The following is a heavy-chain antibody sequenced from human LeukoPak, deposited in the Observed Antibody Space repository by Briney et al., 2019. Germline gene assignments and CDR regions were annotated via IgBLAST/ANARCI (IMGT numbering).Heavy chain of an antibody. CDR1: GGTFSSYA. CDR3: ARMDGLLWFGEFPHAFDI. J-gene: IGHJ3*02. Sequence: SVKVSCKXSGGTFSSYAISWVRQAPGQGLEWMGGIIPIFGTANYAQKFQGRVTITEDESTSTAYMELSSLRSEDTAVYYCARMDGLLWFGEFPHAFDIWGQGTMVTVSS. D-gene: IGHD3-10*01. V-gene: IGHV1-69*01. CDR2: IIPIFGTA.